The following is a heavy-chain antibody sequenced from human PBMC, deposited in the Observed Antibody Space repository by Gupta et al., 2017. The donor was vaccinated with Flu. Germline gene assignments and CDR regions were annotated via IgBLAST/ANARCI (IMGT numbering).Heavy chain of an antibody. V-gene: IGHV3-30*18. CDR2: ISYDGSNK. Sequence: SSYGMHWVRQAPGKGLEWVAVISYDGSNKYYADSVKGRFTISRDNSKNTLYLQMNSLRAEDTAVYYCAKGLTTQDVTQIDYWGQGTLVTVSS. CDR3: AKGLTTQDVTQIDY. J-gene: IGHJ4*02. CDR1: SSYG. D-gene: IGHD4-17*01.